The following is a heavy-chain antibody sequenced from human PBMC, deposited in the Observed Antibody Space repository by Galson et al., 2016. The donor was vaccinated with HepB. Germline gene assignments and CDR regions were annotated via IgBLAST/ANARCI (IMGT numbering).Heavy chain of an antibody. CDR1: GFTFSTYS. CDR3: AVGWRELQSPFDY. J-gene: IGHJ4*02. V-gene: IGHV3-21*01. Sequence: SLRLSCAASGFTFSTYSMNWVRQAPGKGLEWVSFISASSIYKDYADSVKGRFTIYRDNAKNSLYLKMNSLRAEGTAVYYCAVGWRELQSPFDYWGQGTQVTVSS. D-gene: IGHD1-26*01. CDR2: ISASSIYK.